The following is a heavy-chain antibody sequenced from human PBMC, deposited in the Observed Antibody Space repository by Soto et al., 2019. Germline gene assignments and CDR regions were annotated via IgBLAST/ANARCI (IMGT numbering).Heavy chain of an antibody. CDR2: INPSGGST. CDR1: GYTFTSYY. V-gene: IGHV1-46*01. Sequence: ASVEVSCKASGYTFTSYYMHWVRQAPGQGLEWMGIINPSGGSTSYAQKFQGRVTMTRDMSTSTVYMELSSLRSEDTAVYYCATLRGTNYFDYWGQGTLVTVSS. J-gene: IGHJ4*02. CDR3: ATLRGTNYFDY. D-gene: IGHD1-1*01.